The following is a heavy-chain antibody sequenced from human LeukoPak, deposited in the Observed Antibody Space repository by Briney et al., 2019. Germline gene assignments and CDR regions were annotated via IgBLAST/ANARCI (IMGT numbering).Heavy chain of an antibody. J-gene: IGHJ5*02. V-gene: IGHV4-4*07. CDR1: GGSISGYY. Sequence: SETLSLTCTVSGGSISGYYWSWIRQPAGKGLEWIGRIYTSGSTNYNPSLKSRVTMSVDTSKNQFSLKLSSVTAADTAVYYCARDESSDYDFWSGYSRWFDPWGQGTLVTVSS. CDR3: ARDESSDYDFWSGYSRWFDP. D-gene: IGHD3-3*01. CDR2: IYTSGST.